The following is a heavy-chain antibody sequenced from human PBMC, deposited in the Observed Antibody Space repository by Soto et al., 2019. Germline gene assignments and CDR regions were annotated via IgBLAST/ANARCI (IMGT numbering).Heavy chain of an antibody. Sequence: ETLSLTCTVSGGSMGNYFWTWVRQPPGKGLEWIGYIHYSGTTSFFPSYNPSLRSRVTISEDTSKNQFSLKLLSVTTADTAVYFCAAGEASSRNLAPYYLDFWGQGTLVTVSS. CDR3: AAGEASSRNLAPYYLDF. CDR1: GGSMGNYF. D-gene: IGHD6-13*01. J-gene: IGHJ4*02. CDR2: IHYSGTT. V-gene: IGHV4-59*01.